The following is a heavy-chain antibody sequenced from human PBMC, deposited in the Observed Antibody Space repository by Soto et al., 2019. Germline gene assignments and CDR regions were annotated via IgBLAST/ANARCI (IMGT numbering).Heavy chain of an antibody. CDR1: GFSLSTSGVG. Sequence: QITLKESGPTLVKPTQTLTLTCTFSGFSLSTSGVGVGWIRQPPGKALEWLALIYWDDDKRYSPSLKSRLTISKDTSKTQVVITMTNMDPVDTATYYCAHVGYCISFRCSNWFDPWGQGTLGTVSS. D-gene: IGHD2-2*01. V-gene: IGHV2-5*02. CDR2: IYWDDDK. CDR3: AHVGYCISFRCSNWFDP. J-gene: IGHJ5*02.